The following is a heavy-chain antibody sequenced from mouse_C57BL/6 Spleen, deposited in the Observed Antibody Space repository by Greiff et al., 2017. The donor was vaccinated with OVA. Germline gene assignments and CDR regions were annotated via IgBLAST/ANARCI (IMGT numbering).Heavy chain of an antibody. V-gene: IGHV5-4*01. CDR1: GFTFSSYA. D-gene: IGHD2-4*01. CDR3: ARDHDYDGAMDY. J-gene: IGHJ4*01. CDR2: ISDGGSYT. Sequence: EVQLMESGGGLVKPGGSLKLSCAASGFTFSSYAMSWVRQTPEKRLEWVATISDGGSYTYYPDNVKGRFTISRDNAKNNLYLQMSHLKSEDTAMYYCARDHDYDGAMDYWGQGTSVTVSS.